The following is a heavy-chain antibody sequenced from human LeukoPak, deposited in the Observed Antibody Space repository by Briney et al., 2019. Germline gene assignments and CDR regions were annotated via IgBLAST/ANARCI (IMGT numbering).Heavy chain of an antibody. D-gene: IGHD3-10*01. CDR3: ARWKVRQTYYFDY. CDR1: GGTFSSYA. J-gene: IGHJ4*02. CDR2: IIPIFGTA. V-gene: IGHV1-69*13. Sequence: SVKVSCKASGGTFSSYAISWVRQAPGQGLEWMGGIIPIFGTANYAQKFQGRVTITADESTSTAYMELSSLRSEDTAVYYCARWKVRQTYYFDYWAREPWSPSPQ.